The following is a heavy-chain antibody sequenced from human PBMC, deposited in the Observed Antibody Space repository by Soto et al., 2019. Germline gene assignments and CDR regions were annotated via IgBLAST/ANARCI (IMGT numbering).Heavy chain of an antibody. CDR3: ARGKRALITYGPLDP. Sequence: PGGSLRLSCAASGFTLSSYAMSWVRQAPGKGLEWVSTFSGTGGYTYYADSVKGRFTISRDDSKNTLFLHMNSLRAADTAVYYCARGKRALITYGPLDPCGQGTLVTVSS. V-gene: IGHV3-23*01. D-gene: IGHD4-17*01. CDR2: FSGTGGYT. CDR1: GFTLSSYA. J-gene: IGHJ5*02.